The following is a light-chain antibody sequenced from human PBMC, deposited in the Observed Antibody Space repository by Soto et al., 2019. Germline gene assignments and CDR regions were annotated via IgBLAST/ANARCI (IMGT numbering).Light chain of an antibody. J-gene: IGKJ5*01. CDR2: DAS. CDR1: ESVDFH. CDR3: QQRSTWPT. V-gene: IGKV3-11*01. Sequence: VLTQSPATLSLSPGKRATLSCISSESVDFHLAWYQQKPGQAPRLLIYDASVRATGTPARFSGSGSGTAFTLTISSLEPEDFALYYCQQRSTWPTFGQGTRLEIK.